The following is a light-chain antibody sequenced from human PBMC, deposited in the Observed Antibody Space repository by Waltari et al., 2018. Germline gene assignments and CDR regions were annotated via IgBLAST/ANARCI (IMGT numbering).Light chain of an antibody. CDR1: QSVSSN. J-gene: IGKJ4*01. V-gene: IGKV3-15*01. Sequence: DIVMTQSPATLSVSPGDRATLSCRASQSVSSNLAWYQKRPGQAPRLLLYAAPTRATVIPARFSGSASGTEFTLTISSLQSEDFAVYYCQQYNNWLGFGGGTKVEIK. CDR2: AAP. CDR3: QQYNNWLG.